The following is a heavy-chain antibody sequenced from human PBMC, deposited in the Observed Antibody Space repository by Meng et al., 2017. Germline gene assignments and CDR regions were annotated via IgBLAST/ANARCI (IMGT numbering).Heavy chain of an antibody. CDR1: GGSISSSNW. Sequence: QVPCQGAGSGLVKPSGTLSLICAVSGGSISSSNWWSWVRQPPGKGLEWIGEIYHSGSTNYNPSLKSRVTISVDKSKNQFSLKLSSVTAADTAVYYCARAGVGYYDSSGPYSYWGQGTLVTVSS. V-gene: IGHV4-4*02. CDR2: IYHSGST. D-gene: IGHD3-22*01. CDR3: ARAGVGYYDSSGPYSY. J-gene: IGHJ4*02.